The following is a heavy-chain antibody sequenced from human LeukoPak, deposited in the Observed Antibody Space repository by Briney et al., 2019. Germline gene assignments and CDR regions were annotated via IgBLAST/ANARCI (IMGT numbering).Heavy chain of an antibody. J-gene: IGHJ3*02. CDR1: GCTFSSYT. D-gene: IGHD3-22*01. V-gene: IGHV1-2*06. CDR2: INPNSGGT. CDR3: ARGVGSSGYSI. Sequence: GSSVKVSCKASGCTFSSYTISWVRQAPGQGLEWMGRINPNSGGTNYAQKFQGRVTMTRDTSISTAYMELSRLRSDDTAVYYCARGVGSSGYSIWGQGTMVTLSS.